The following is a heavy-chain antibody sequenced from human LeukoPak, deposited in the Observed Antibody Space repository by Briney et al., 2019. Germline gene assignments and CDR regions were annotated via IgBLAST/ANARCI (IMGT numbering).Heavy chain of an antibody. Sequence: GASVSVTCKSSGYTFTGYYIHWVRQAPGRGLEGMGWINLNSGGTNYAQKFQGSVTMTRDTSIRPVYMEISSLKVDDTAAYYCARVHGLSVIRGDIGAFWGQGTLVTVSS. CDR2: INLNSGGT. D-gene: IGHD3-10*01. V-gene: IGHV1-2*02. J-gene: IGHJ4*02. CDR3: ARVHGLSVIRGDIGAF. CDR1: GYTFTGYY.